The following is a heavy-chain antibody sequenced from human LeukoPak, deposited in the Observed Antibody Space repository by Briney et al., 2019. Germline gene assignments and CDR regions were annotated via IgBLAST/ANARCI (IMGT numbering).Heavy chain of an antibody. CDR1: SGSINSYY. CDR3: GRQGYTASHYFFDY. V-gene: IGHV4-4*07. Sequence: PSETLSLTCTVSSGSINSYYWGWVRQPPGKGLEWIGRIYTTGATQYNPSLKSRVTMSVYTSTNQFSLNLRSMTAADTAVYYCGRQGYTASHYFFDYWSQGSLVAVS. CDR2: IYTTGAT. D-gene: IGHD2-2*02. J-gene: IGHJ4*02.